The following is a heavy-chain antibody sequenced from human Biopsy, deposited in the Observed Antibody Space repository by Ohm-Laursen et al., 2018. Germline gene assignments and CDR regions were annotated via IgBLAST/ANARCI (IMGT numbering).Heavy chain of an antibody. Sequence: GTLSLTCGVSGGPLRGYYWSWIRQTPGKGLEWIGYIYYSGSTNYNPSLKSRVTISVDTSKNQFSLRLNSVTAADTAVYYCARATNSTGWPYYYFYGMDVWGQGTTVTVSS. CDR3: ARATNSTGWPYYYFYGMDV. CDR1: GGPLRGYY. CDR2: IYYSGST. V-gene: IGHV4-59*01. J-gene: IGHJ6*02. D-gene: IGHD2/OR15-2a*01.